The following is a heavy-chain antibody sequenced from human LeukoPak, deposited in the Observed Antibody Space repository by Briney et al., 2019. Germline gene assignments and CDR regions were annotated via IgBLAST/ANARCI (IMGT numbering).Heavy chain of an antibody. D-gene: IGHD2-15*01. CDR2: THYSGRT. Sequence: SSETLSLICTVPGGSISSTFYYWGWIRQPPGKGLEWIGTTHYSGRTYYNPSLEGRVTISVATSKNQFSLKLSSVTAADTAVYYCARDGPEGVMVVAPTHYFDYWGQGTLVTVSS. J-gene: IGHJ4*01. CDR3: ARDGPEGVMVVAPTHYFDY. CDR1: GGSISSTFYY. V-gene: IGHV4-39*07.